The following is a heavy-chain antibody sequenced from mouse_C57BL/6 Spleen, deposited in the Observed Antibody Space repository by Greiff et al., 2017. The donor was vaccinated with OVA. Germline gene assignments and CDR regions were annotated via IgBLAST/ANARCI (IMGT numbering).Heavy chain of an antibody. CDR1: GYAFTNYL. Sequence: VQLQQSGAELVRPGTSVKVSCKASGYAFTNYLIEWVKQRPGQGLEWIGVINPGSGGTNYNEKFKGKATLTADKSSSTAYKQLSSLTSEDSAVYFCARKGYYGVFDYWGQGTTLTVSS. CDR2: INPGSGGT. CDR3: ARKGYYGVFDY. J-gene: IGHJ2*01. D-gene: IGHD1-1*01. V-gene: IGHV1-54*01.